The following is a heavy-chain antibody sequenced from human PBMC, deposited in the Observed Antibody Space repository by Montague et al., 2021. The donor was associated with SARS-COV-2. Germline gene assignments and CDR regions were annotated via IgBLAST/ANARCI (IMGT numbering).Heavy chain of an antibody. CDR2: INSDGSST. Sequence: SLRLSCAASGFTFNTYYIHWVRQAPGKGLVWVSRINSDGSSTTYADSVKGRFTITRDNAKNTVYLQMNSLRAEDTAVYYCARDREPWLLQYYFDYWGQGTLVTVFS. V-gene: IGHV3-74*01. CDR1: GFTFNTYY. CDR3: ARDREPWLLQYYFDY. J-gene: IGHJ4*02. D-gene: IGHD6-19*01.